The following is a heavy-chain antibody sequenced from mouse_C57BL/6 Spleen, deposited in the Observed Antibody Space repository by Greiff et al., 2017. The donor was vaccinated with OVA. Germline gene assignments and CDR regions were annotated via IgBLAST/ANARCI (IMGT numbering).Heavy chain of an antibody. J-gene: IGHJ1*03. Sequence: EVNVVESGGGLVKPGGSLKLSCAASGFTFSSYTMSWVRQTPEKRLEWVATISGGGGNTYYPDSVKGRFTISRDNAKNTLYLQMSSLRSEDTALYYCARHYGSSYGYFDVWGTGTTVTVSS. CDR3: ARHYGSSYGYFDV. V-gene: IGHV5-9*01. CDR2: ISGGGGNT. CDR1: GFTFSSYT. D-gene: IGHD1-1*01.